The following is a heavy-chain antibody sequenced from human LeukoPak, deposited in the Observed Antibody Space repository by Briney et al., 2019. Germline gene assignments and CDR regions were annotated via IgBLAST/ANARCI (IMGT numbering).Heavy chain of an antibody. CDR1: GFSLSTSGVG. CDR3: AHRPHYGGDCYNWFDP. CDR2: IYWDDDK. D-gene: IGHD2-21*02. Sequence: SGPTLVKPTQTLTLTCTFSGFSLSTSGVGVGWIRQPPGKALEWLALIYWDDDKRYSPSLKSRLTITKDTSKNQVVLTMTNMDPVDTATYYCAHRPHYGGDCYNWFDPWGQGTLVTVSS. V-gene: IGHV2-5*02. J-gene: IGHJ5*02.